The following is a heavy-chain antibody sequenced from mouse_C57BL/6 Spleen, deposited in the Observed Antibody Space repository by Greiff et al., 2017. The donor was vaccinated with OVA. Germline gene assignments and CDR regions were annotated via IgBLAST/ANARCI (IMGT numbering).Heavy chain of an antibody. J-gene: IGHJ1*03. CDR2: IYPRSGNT. CDR1: GYTFTSYG. V-gene: IGHV1-81*01. CDR3: AGRDYYGSGYFDV. D-gene: IGHD1-1*01. Sequence: QVQLQQSGAELARPGASVKLSCKASGYTFTSYGISWVKQRTGQGLEWIGEIYPRSGNTYYNAKFKGKATLTADKSSSTAYMELRSLTSEDSAVYFCAGRDYYGSGYFDVWGTGTTVTVSS.